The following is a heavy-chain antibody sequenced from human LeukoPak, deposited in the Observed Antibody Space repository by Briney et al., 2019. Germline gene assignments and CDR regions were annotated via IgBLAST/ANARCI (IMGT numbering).Heavy chain of an antibody. CDR2: IYYSGST. CDR3: ARVTPYYYYMDV. V-gene: IGHV4-59*01. Sequence: SETLSLTCTVSGGSISSYYWSWIRQPPGKGLEWIGYIYYSGSTNYNPSLKSRVTKSVDTSKNQFSLKLSSVTAADTAVYYCARVTPYYYYMDVWGKGTTVTVSS. CDR1: GGSISSYY. J-gene: IGHJ6*03.